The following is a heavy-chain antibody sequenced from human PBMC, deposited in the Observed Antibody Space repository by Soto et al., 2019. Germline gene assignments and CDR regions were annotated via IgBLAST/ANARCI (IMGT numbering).Heavy chain of an antibody. CDR1: GFTLSNFA. Sequence: EVQLLESGGGLVQPGGSLRLSCAASGFTLSNFAMSWVRQAPGKGLEWVSAVSGNGGRTYYEDSVKGRFTISRDNSKNTLYLQMNSLRAEDTAVYYCAKEGYDSSGYYALEDYWGQGTLVTVSS. J-gene: IGHJ4*02. V-gene: IGHV3-23*01. CDR2: VSGNGGRT. D-gene: IGHD3-22*01. CDR3: AKEGYDSSGYYALEDY.